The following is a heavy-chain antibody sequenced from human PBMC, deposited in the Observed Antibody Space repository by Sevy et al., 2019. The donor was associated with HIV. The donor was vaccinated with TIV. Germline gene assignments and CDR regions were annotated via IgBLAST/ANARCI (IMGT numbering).Heavy chain of an antibody. J-gene: IGHJ6*02. CDR1: GFTFSTYA. CDR3: AKDAGGCSGGNCYWATHYDGMDV. CDR2: VSYDGSNK. D-gene: IGHD2-15*01. V-gene: IGHV3-30*18. Sequence: GGSLRLSCAASGFTFSTYAMHWVRQAPGKGLEWVAVVSYDGSNKHYADSVKGRFIISRDKSKNTRYLQMNGLRGEDTAVYYGAKDAGGCSGGNCYWATHYDGMDVWGQGTTVTVSS.